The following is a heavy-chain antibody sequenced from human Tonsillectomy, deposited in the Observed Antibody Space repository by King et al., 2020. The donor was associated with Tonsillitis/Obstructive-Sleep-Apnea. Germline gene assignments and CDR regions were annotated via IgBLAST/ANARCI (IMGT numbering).Heavy chain of an antibody. CDR3: ARELLPHCINGVCYPFDS. CDR2: ISYDGSNK. D-gene: IGHD2-8*01. CDR1: GFTFSIYA. J-gene: IGHJ4*02. Sequence: VQLVESGGGVVHPGRSLRLSCAASGFTFSIYAMHWVRQAPGKGLEWVAVISYDGSNKYYADSVKGRFTISRDNSKNTLYVQMNSLRAEDTAVFYCARELLPHCINGVCYPFDSWGQGTLVTVSS. V-gene: IGHV3-30*04.